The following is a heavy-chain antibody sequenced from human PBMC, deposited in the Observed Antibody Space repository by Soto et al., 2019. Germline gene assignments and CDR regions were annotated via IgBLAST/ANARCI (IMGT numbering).Heavy chain of an antibody. CDR3: ARADIVATIAAHYYGMDV. Sequence: QVQLVESGGGVVQPGRSLRLSCAASGFTFSNYGMHWVRQAPGKGLEWVAVIWYDGSNQYYVDSVKGRFTISRENSKNTLYLQMNSLRAEDTAVYYCARADIVATIAAHYYGMDVWGQGTTVTVSS. J-gene: IGHJ6*02. D-gene: IGHD5-12*01. CDR2: IWYDGSNQ. CDR1: GFTFSNYG. V-gene: IGHV3-33*01.